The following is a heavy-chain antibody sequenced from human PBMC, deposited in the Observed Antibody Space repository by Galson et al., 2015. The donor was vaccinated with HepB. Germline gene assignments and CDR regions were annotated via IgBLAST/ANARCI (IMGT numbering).Heavy chain of an antibody. Sequence: SVKVSCKASGYTFTSYYMHWVRQAPGQGLEWMGIINPSGGSTSYAQKFQGRVTMTRDTSTSTVYMELSSLRSEDTAVYYCARGGPIVVVIDGTFDYWGQGTLVTVSS. CDR3: ARGGPIVVVIDGTFDY. CDR1: GYTFTSYY. V-gene: IGHV1-46*01. J-gene: IGHJ4*02. D-gene: IGHD2-21*01. CDR2: INPSGGST.